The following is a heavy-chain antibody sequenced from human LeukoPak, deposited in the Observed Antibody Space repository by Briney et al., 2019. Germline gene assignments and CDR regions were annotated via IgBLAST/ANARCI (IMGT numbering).Heavy chain of an antibody. D-gene: IGHD6-25*01. Sequence: PGGSLRLSCAASGFTVSSNYMSWVRQAPGKGLEWVSVIYSGGSTYYADSVKGRFTISRDNSKNTLYLQMNSLRAEDTAVYYCARERPNDAFDIWGQGTMVTVSS. J-gene: IGHJ3*02. CDR3: ARERPNDAFDI. CDR1: GFTVSSNY. CDR2: IYSGGST. V-gene: IGHV3-66*01.